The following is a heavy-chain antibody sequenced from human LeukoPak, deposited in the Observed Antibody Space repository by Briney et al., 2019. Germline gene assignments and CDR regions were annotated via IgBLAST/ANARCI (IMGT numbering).Heavy chain of an antibody. CDR1: GYTFTSYY. D-gene: IGHD3-9*01. CDR2: INPSGGST. J-gene: IGHJ2*01. CDR3: ARGVYDILTGYYRPARYFDL. V-gene: IGHV1-46*01. Sequence: ASVTVSCKASGYTFTSYYMHWVRQAPGQGLEWMGVINPSGGSTSYAQKFQGGVTMTRDTSTSTVYMELSSLRSEDTAVYYCARGVYDILTGYYRPARYFDLWGRGTLVTVSS.